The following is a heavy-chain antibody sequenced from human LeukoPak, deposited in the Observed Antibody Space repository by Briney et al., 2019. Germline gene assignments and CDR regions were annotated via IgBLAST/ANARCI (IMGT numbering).Heavy chain of an antibody. V-gene: IGHV4-30-2*01. CDR1: GGSISSGGHS. Sequence: NPSQTLSLTCAVSGGSISSGGHSWSWIRQPPGKGLEWIGYIYHSGSTYYNPSLKSRVTISVDRSKNQFSLKLSSVTAADTAVYYCASNYYDSSGYYYPADYWGQGTLVTVSS. D-gene: IGHD3-22*01. CDR3: ASNYYDSSGYYYPADY. CDR2: IYHSGST. J-gene: IGHJ4*02.